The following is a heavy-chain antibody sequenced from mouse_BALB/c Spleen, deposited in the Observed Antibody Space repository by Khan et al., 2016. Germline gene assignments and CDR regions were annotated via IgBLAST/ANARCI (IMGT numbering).Heavy chain of an antibody. J-gene: IGHJ2*01. D-gene: IGHD2-2*01. Sequence: EVQLVESGPGLVKPSQSLSLTCNVTGYSITSDYAWNWIRQFPGNKLEWMGYISYSGSSSYNPSLKSRISVTRDTSKNQFFLQLNSVTTDDTATYACARSPLYGYDPCYFDYWGQGTTLTVSS. V-gene: IGHV3-2*02. CDR2: ISYSGSS. CDR1: GYSITSDYA. CDR3: ARSPLYGYDPCYFDY.